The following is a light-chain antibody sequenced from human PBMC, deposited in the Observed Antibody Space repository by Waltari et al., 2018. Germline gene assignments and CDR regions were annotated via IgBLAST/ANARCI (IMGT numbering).Light chain of an antibody. J-gene: IGLJ2*01. CDR2: SDT. CDR3: QVWDNVNDHVV. CDR1: NIGSGS. Sequence: SFALTQPPSVSVAPGKTARITCGGNNIGSGSVHWYQQKPGQAPLLVIYSDTGRPSGSPERVAGSKSGNTDTLTISRVEAGDEADYYCQVWDNVNDHVVFGGGTQLTAL. V-gene: IGLV3-21*04.